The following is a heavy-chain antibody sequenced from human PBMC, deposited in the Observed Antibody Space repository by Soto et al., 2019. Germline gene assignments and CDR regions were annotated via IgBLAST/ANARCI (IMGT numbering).Heavy chain of an antibody. J-gene: IGHJ4*02. CDR3: AVWFYSDTSGYEGYYFDY. CDR2: IYPGDSDA. Sequence: GESLKISCKGSGYSFTDYWIGWARQMPGKGLEWMGLIYPGDSDARYSPSFQGQVTISADKSISTAYLRWSSLKASDTAMYYCAVWFYSDTSGYEGYYFDYGGRGTLVTVSS. D-gene: IGHD3-22*01. V-gene: IGHV5-51*01. CDR1: GYSFTDYW.